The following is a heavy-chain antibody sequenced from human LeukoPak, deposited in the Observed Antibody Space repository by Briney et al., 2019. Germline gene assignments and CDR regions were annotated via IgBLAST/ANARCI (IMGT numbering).Heavy chain of an antibody. CDR2: IKQDGSEK. J-gene: IGHJ6*02. V-gene: IGHV3-7*01. D-gene: IGHD2-15*01. Sequence: GGPLRLSCAASGFTFSIYWMSWVRQAPGKGLEWVANIKQDGSEKYYVDSVKGRFTISRDNAKNSLYLQMNSLRAEDTAVYYCARYSPCSGGSCYYYYYYYGMDVWGQGTTVTVSS. CDR1: GFTFSIYW. CDR3: ARYSPCSGGSCYYYYYYYGMDV.